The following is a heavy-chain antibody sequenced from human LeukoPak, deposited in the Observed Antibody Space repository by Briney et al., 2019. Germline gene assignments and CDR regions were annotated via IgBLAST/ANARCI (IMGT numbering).Heavy chain of an antibody. D-gene: IGHD1-26*01. V-gene: IGHV1-69*13. CDR3: ARVRSSVGAVSYYFDY. Sequence: SVKVSCKASGGTFSSYAISWVRQAPGQGLEWMGGIIPIFGTANYARKFQGRVTITADESTSTAYMELSSLRSEDTAVYYCARVRSSVGAVSYYFDYWGQGTLVTVSS. CDR2: IIPIFGTA. CDR1: GGTFSSYA. J-gene: IGHJ4*02.